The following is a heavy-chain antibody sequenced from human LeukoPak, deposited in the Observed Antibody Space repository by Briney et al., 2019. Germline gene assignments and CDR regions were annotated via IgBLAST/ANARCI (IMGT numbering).Heavy chain of an antibody. D-gene: IGHD2-8*02. CDR2: IGANVGST. Sequence: GGSLRLSCVASGFTFSTFAMYRLRQAPGKGLEWVSAIGANVGSTSYADSVRGRFTISRDNSRNTLYLQMSSLRTDDTATYYCTKSTDYWYYGMDVWGQGTTVTVSS. CDR3: TKSTDYWYYGMDV. J-gene: IGHJ6*02. V-gene: IGHV3-23*01. CDR1: GFTFSTFA.